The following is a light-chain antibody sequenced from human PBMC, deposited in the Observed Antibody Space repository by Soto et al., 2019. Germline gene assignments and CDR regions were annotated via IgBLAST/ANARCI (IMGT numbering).Light chain of an antibody. CDR2: DVI. CDR3: CSYAGDYTFV. V-gene: IGLV2-11*01. Sequence: QSALIQPRSVSGSPGQSVTISGTGTSSDVGVYKYVSWYRQHPGKAPKLMIYDVITRPSGVPDRFSGSKSGNTASLTISGLQAEDEADYYCCSYAGDYTFVFGSGTKVTVL. CDR1: SSDVGVYKY. J-gene: IGLJ1*01.